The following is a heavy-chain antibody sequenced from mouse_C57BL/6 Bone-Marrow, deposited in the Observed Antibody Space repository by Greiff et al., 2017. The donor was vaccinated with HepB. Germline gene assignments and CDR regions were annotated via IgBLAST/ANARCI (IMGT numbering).Heavy chain of an antibody. Sequence: VQLQQSGAELVRPGASVTLSCKASGYTFTDYEMHWVKQTPVHGLEWIGAIDPETGGTAYNQKFKGKAILTADKSSSTAYMQLSSLTSEDSAVYYCARSGWYFDYWGQGTTLTVSS. CDR2: IDPETGGT. D-gene: IGHD2-3*01. J-gene: IGHJ2*01. V-gene: IGHV1-15*01. CDR1: GYTFTDYE. CDR3: ARSGWYFDY.